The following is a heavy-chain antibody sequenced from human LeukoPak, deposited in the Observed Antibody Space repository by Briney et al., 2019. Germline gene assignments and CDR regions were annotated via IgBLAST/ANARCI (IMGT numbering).Heavy chain of an antibody. CDR2: IKNKTNGETT. V-gene: IGHV3-15*05. Sequence: GGSLRLSCAASGFTFSSAWMTWVRQAPGKGLEWVGHIKNKTNGETTDYAAPVKGRFIISRDDSKNTLYLQMNSLRAEDTAVYYCARGYSGSYRLDYWGQGTLVTVSS. D-gene: IGHD1-26*01. CDR3: ARGYSGSYRLDY. CDR1: GFTFSSAW. J-gene: IGHJ4*02.